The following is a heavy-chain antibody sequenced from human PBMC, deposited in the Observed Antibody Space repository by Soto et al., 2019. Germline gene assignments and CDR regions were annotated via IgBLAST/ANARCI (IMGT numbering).Heavy chain of an antibody. CDR3: ARWWSGSRQGFDP. CDR2: IYYSGST. V-gene: IGHV4-31*03. J-gene: IGHJ5*02. D-gene: IGHD3-3*01. Sequence: QVQLQESGPGLVKPSQTLSLTCTVSGGSISSGDYYWSWIRQHPGKGLEWIGYIYYSGSTYYNPSLKSRVTXAXDSXKNQFAPKLRSVPAADTAVYYCARWWSGSRQGFDPWGQGTLVTVSS. CDR1: GGSISSGDYY.